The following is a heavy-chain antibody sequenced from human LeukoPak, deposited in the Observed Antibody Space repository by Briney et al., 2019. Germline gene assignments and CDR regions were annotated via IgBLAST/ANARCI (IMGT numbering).Heavy chain of an antibody. Sequence: SETLSLTCAVYGGSFSGYYWSWIRQPPGKGLEWIGEINHSGSTNYNPSLKSRVTISVDTSKNQFSLKLSSVTAADTAVYYCARGRRKLDYYDSSGYYSRRGPFDYWGQGTLVTVSS. CDR1: GGSFSGYY. CDR3: ARGRRKLDYYDSSGYYSRRGPFDY. J-gene: IGHJ4*02. CDR2: INHSGST. D-gene: IGHD3-22*01. V-gene: IGHV4-34*01.